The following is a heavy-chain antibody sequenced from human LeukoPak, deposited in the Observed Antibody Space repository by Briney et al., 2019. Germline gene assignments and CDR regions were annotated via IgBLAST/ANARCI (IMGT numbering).Heavy chain of an antibody. Sequence: SETLSLTCTVSGGSIRSFYWSWIRRPPGKRLEWIGFIYYSGSTNYNPSLKSRVTISVDTSKNQFSLKLSSVTAADTAVYYCARGYTGSFGELFPYDYWGQGTLVTVSS. CDR1: GGSIRSFY. J-gene: IGHJ4*02. CDR3: ARGYTGSFGELFPYDY. V-gene: IGHV4-59*12. D-gene: IGHD3-10*01. CDR2: IYYSGST.